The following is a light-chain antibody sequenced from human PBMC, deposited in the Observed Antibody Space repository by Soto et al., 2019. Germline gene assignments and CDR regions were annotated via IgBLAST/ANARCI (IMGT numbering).Light chain of an antibody. CDR3: SSYTSSSTLLVV. J-gene: IGLJ2*01. CDR1: SSDVGGYNY. V-gene: IGLV2-14*01. Sequence: QSALTQPASVSGSPGQSITISCPGTSSDVGGYNYVSWYQQHPGKAPKLMIYEVSNRPSGFSNRFSGSKSGNTASLTISGLQADDEADYYCSSYTSSSTLLVVFGGGTKVTVL. CDR2: EVS.